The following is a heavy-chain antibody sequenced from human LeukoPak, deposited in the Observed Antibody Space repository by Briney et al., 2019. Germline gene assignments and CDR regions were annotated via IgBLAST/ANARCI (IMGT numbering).Heavy chain of an antibody. D-gene: IGHD7-27*01. CDR3: ARGPPNWGYDY. J-gene: IGHJ4*02. CDR1: GYTFTSYD. CDR2: MSPNSGDT. Sequence: ASVKVSCKASGYTFTSYDFNWVRQATGQRPEWMGWMSPNSGDTGYAQKFQDRVTMTRNTSISAAYMELSSLRSDDTAVYYCARGPPNWGYDYWGPGTLVTVSS. V-gene: IGHV1-8*01.